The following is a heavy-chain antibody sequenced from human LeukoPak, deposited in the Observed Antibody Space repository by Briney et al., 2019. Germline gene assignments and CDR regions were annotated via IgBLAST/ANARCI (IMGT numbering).Heavy chain of an antibody. J-gene: IGHJ5*02. CDR3: ARGVRWHRAAGINNWFDP. Sequence: SETLSLTCAVYGGSFSGYYWSWIRQSPGKGLEWIGEINHSGSTNYNPSLKSRVTISVDTSKNQFSLKLSSVTAADTAVYYCARGVRWHRAAGINNWFDPWGQGTLVTVSS. V-gene: IGHV4-34*01. D-gene: IGHD6-13*01. CDR2: INHSGST. CDR1: GGSFSGYY.